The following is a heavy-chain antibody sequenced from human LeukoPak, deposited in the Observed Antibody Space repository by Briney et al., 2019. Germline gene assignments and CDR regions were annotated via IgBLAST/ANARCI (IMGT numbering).Heavy chain of an antibody. CDR2: IYYSGST. V-gene: IGHV4-59*01. D-gene: IGHD6-6*01. J-gene: IGHJ5*02. CDR3: ARVAARLANWFDP. Sequence: SETLSLTCTVSGGSISSYYWSWIRQPPGKGLEWIGYIYYSGSTNYNPSLKSRVTISVDTSKNQFSLKLSSVTAAGTAVYYCARVAARLANWFDPWGQGTLVTVSS. CDR1: GGSISSYY.